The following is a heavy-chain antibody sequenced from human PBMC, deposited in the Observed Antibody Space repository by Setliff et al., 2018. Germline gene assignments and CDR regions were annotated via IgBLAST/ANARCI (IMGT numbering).Heavy chain of an antibody. V-gene: IGHV3-53*01. D-gene: IGHD3-3*01. CDR3: ARDVFDFRTGQGGP. Sequence: GSLRLSCAASGFTVSNIYMNWVRQAPGKGLEWVSIIYSTGTSYYADSVKGRFTISRDNAKNSLSLQMNGLRAEDTSVYYCARDVFDFRTGQGGPWGQGTRVTVSS. CDR2: IYSTGTS. CDR1: GFTVSNIY. J-gene: IGHJ5*02.